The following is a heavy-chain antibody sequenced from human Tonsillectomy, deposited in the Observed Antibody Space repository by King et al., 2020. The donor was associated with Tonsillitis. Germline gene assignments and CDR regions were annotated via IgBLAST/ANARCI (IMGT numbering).Heavy chain of an antibody. Sequence: VQLVQSGAEVKKPGSSVKVSCKASGGTFSSYAISWVRQAPGQGLEWMGRFIPILGIANYAQKFQGRVTITADKATSTAHMELSSLRSEDTAVYYCASRGVTLQVDYWGQGTLVTVSS. V-gene: IGHV1-69*04. CDR1: GGTFSSYA. J-gene: IGHJ4*02. CDR2: FIPILGIA. CDR3: ASRGVTLQVDY. D-gene: IGHD4-11*01.